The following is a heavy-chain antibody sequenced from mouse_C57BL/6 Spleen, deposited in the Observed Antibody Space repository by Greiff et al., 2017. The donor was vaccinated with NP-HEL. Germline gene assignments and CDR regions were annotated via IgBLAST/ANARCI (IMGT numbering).Heavy chain of an antibody. J-gene: IGHJ4*01. CDR2: ISDGGSYT. CDR1: GFTFSSYA. CDR3: ARDYYGYDGGAMDY. V-gene: IGHV5-4*01. Sequence: EVKVVESGGGLVKPGGSLKLSCAASGFTFSSYAMSWVRQTPEKRLEWVATISDGGSYTYYPDNVKGRFTISRDNAKNNLYLQMSHLKSEDTAMYYCARDYYGYDGGAMDYWGQGTSVTVSS. D-gene: IGHD2-2*01.